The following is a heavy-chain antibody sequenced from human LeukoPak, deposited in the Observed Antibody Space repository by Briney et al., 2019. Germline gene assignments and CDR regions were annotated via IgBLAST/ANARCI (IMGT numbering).Heavy chain of an antibody. D-gene: IGHD6-19*01. J-gene: IGHJ6*02. Sequence: GGSLRLSCAASGFTFSDYYMSWIRQAPGKGQEWVSYISSSGSSIYYEDSVKGRITISRDNAKNSLSLQMNSLRAEDTAVYYCARLRYSSGWPYYSFGMDVWGQGTTVTVSS. CDR1: GFTFSDYY. CDR3: ARLRYSSGWPYYSFGMDV. V-gene: IGHV3-11*01. CDR2: ISSSGSSI.